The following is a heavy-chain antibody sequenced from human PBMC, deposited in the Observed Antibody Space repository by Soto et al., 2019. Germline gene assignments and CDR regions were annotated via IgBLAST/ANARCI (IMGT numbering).Heavy chain of an antibody. CDR2: IYYSGSTT. D-gene: IGHD1-26*01. J-gene: IGHJ4*02. CDR3: VRDGRERRFDY. CDR1: GAAISGYY. V-gene: IGHV4-59*01. Sequence: QVRLQESGPGLVKPSETLSLTCVVSGAAISGYYWSWIRQPPGKGLAWIGFIYYSGSTTNYSPSLKNRVTISVDTSKNIISLRLGSVTAADTAIYYCVRDGRERRFDYWGQGTLVTVSS.